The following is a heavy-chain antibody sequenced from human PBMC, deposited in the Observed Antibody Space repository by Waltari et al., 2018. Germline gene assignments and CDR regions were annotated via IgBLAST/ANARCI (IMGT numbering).Heavy chain of an antibody. D-gene: IGHD2-21*01. CDR2: ISYDGSNK. CDR3: AKGTADGGEDAFDI. Sequence: QVQLVESGGGVVQPGRSLRLSCAASGFTFISYGMHWVPQAPGKGLEWVAVISYDGSNKYYADSVKGRFTISRDNSKNTLYLQMNSLRAEDTAVYYCAKGTADGGEDAFDIWGQGTMVTVSS. CDR1: GFTFISYG. V-gene: IGHV3-30*18. J-gene: IGHJ3*02.